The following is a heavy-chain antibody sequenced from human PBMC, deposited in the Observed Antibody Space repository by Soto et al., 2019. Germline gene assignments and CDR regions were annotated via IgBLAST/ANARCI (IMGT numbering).Heavy chain of an antibody. D-gene: IGHD5-12*01. Sequence: SETLSLTCAVYGGSFSGYYWSWIRQPPGKGLEWIGEINHSGSTNYNPSLKSRVTISVDTSKNQFSLKLSSVTAADTAVYYCALATISRSGRYWGQGTLVTVSS. CDR3: ALATISRSGRY. J-gene: IGHJ4*02. CDR2: INHSGST. CDR1: GGSFSGYY. V-gene: IGHV4-34*01.